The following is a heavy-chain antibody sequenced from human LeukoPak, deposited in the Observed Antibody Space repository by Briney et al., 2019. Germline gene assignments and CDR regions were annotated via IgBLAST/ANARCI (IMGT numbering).Heavy chain of an antibody. Sequence: GRSLRLSCAASGFTFDDYAMHWVRQAPGKGLEWVSGISWNSGSIGYADSVKGRFTISRDNAKNSLYLQMNSLRAEDTALYYCAKNRDPQEMGSGSYYEFDYWGQGTLVTVSS. V-gene: IGHV3-9*01. CDR3: AKNRDPQEMGSGSYYEFDY. J-gene: IGHJ4*02. CDR2: ISWNSGSI. CDR1: GFTFDDYA. D-gene: IGHD3-10*01.